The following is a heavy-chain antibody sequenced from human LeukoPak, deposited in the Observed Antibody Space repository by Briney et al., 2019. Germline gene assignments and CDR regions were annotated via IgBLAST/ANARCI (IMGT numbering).Heavy chain of an antibody. CDR3: ARDSVVRGVISYYYYGMDV. D-gene: IGHD3-10*01. V-gene: IGHV1-3*01. CDR1: GYTFTSYA. Sequence: ASVKVSCKASGYTFTSYAMHWVRQAPGQRLEWMGWINAGNGNTKYSQKFQGRVTITRDTSASTAYMELSSLRAEDTAVYYCARDSVVRGVISYYYYGMDVWGQGTTVTVSS. J-gene: IGHJ6*02. CDR2: INAGNGNT.